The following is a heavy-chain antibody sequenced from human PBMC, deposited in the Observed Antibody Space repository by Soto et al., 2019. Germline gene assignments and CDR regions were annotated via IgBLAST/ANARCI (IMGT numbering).Heavy chain of an antibody. CDR2: ISGSGGST. Sequence: EVQLLESGGGLVQPGGSLRLSCAASGFTFSSYAMGWVRQAPGKGLEWISGISGSGGSTYYADSVKGRFTISRDNSKNTLYLQMNSLRAEDTAVYYCAKEMYTSGWSYYSDYWGQGTLVTVSS. CDR3: AKEMYTSGWSYYSDY. CDR1: GFTFSSYA. V-gene: IGHV3-23*01. D-gene: IGHD6-19*01. J-gene: IGHJ4*02.